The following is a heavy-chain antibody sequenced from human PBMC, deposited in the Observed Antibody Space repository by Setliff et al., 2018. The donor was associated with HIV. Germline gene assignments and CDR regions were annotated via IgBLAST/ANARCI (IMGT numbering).Heavy chain of an antibody. J-gene: IGHJ4*02. CDR3: ARSTTAD. D-gene: IGHD4-17*01. V-gene: IGHV1-2*02. Sequence: VKVSCKASGYTFTEYYIHWVRQAPGQGLEWMGWIYPNTGGTNYAQKFQGRVTMTRDTSISTAYMELSRLRSDDTALYYCARSTTADWGQGMMVTVSS. CDR1: GYTFTEYY. CDR2: IYPNTGGT.